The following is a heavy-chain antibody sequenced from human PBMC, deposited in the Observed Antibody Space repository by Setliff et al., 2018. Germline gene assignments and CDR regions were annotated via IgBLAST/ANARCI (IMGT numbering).Heavy chain of an antibody. Sequence: SETLSLTCGVHGGSFSGYQWTWIRQPPGKGLEWIGEINQSGSSNYNPSLQSRVSISVDTSKNQLSLKLDSLTAADTAVYFCARLPRTVTHFDYWGQGALVTVSS. CDR1: GGSFSGYQ. CDR2: INQSGSS. J-gene: IGHJ4*02. D-gene: IGHD4-17*01. V-gene: IGHV4-34*01. CDR3: ARLPRTVTHFDY.